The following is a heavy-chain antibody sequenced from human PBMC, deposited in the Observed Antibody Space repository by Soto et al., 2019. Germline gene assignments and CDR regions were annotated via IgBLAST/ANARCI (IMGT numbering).Heavy chain of an antibody. CDR1: GFTFSSYS. J-gene: IGHJ6*03. D-gene: IGHD4-17*01. Sequence: GGSLRLSCAASGFTFSSYSMNWVRQAPGKGLEWVSSISSSSSYIYYADSVKGRFTISRDNAKNSLYLQMNSLRAEDTAVYYCARDLFVYGGSYYMDVWGKGTTVTVSS. CDR2: ISSSSSYI. CDR3: ARDLFVYGGSYYMDV. V-gene: IGHV3-21*01.